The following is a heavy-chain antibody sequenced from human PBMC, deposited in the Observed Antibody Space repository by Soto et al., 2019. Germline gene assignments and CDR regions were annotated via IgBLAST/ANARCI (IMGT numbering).Heavy chain of an antibody. CDR2: LSGSGTST. J-gene: IGHJ4*02. CDR3: AKATTNGGWFNPFDS. CDR1: GFRFGNYS. Sequence: EESLILSCAASGFRFGNYSMNLVRPAPGKGLEWVSGLSGSGTSTYYADSVKGRFTISRDNSRDTLFLQMNSLTANDTAVYYCAKATTNGGWFNPFDSWGQGALVNVSA. V-gene: IGHV3-23*01. D-gene: IGHD6-19*01.